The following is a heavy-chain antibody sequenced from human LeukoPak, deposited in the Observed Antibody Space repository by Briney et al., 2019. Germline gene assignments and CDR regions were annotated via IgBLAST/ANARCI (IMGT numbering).Heavy chain of an antibody. CDR1: GGTFSSYA. D-gene: IGHD4-17*01. V-gene: IGHV1-69*13. CDR3: ASDGYGDYEDAFDI. Sequence: ASVKVSCKASGGTFSSYAISWVRQAPGQGLEWMGGIIPIFGTANYAQKFQGRVTITADESTSTAYMELSSLRSEDTAVYYCASDGYGDYEDAFDIWGQGTMVTVSS. CDR2: IIPIFGTA. J-gene: IGHJ3*02.